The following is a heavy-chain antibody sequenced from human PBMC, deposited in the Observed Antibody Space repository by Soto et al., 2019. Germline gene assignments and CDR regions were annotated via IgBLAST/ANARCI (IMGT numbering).Heavy chain of an antibody. CDR2: ISGSGGST. Sequence: GGSLRLSCAASGFTFSSYAMSWVRQAPGKGLEWVSAISGSGGSTYYADSVKGRFTISRDNSKNTLYLQMNSLRAEDTDVYYCAKDPHTYNSGSYYGAYKNPPVVDYWGQGTLVTVSS. J-gene: IGHJ4*02. D-gene: IGHD1-26*01. CDR3: AKDPHTYNSGSYYGAYKNPPVVDY. CDR1: GFTFSSYA. V-gene: IGHV3-23*01.